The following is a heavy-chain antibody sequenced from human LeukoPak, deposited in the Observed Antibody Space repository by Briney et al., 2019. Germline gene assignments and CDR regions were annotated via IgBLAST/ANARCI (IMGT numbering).Heavy chain of an antibody. CDR2: IYDSGST. J-gene: IGHJ3*02. D-gene: IGHD3-22*01. V-gene: IGHV4-59*01. Sequence: PSETLSLTCTVSGGSISSYYWSWIRQPPGKGLEWIGYIYDSGSTNYNPSLKSRVTISVDTSKNQFSLKLSSVTAADTAVFYCASLTTADAFDIWGQGTMVAVSS. CDR1: GGSISSYY. CDR3: ASLTTADAFDI.